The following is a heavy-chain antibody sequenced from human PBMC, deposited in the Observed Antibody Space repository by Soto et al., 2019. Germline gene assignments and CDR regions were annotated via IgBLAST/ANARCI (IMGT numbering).Heavy chain of an antibody. Sequence: SQTLSLTCAISGDSVSSNSAAWNWIRQSPSRGIEWLGRTYYRSKWYNDYAVSVKSRITINPDTSKNQFSLQLNSVTPEDTAVYYCAREGYSSSTIYYYYYMDVWGKGTTVTVSS. CDR3: AREGYSSSTIYYYYYMDV. J-gene: IGHJ6*03. D-gene: IGHD6-6*01. CDR2: TYYRSKWYN. CDR1: GDSVSSNSAA. V-gene: IGHV6-1*01.